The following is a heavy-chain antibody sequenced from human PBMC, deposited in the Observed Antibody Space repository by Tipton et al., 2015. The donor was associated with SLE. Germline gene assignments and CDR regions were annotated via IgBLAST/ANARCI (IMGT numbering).Heavy chain of an antibody. CDR1: GGSIRRSFYY. Sequence: TLSLTCTVSGGSIRRSFYYWGWIRQPPGKGLEWIGSIYYSGYTYYNPSLKSRVTISVDTSTNQFSLNLNSMTAADTAVYYCAKDHYYNSSGFPYYFDFWGQGTLVAVSS. D-gene: IGHD3-22*01. J-gene: IGHJ4*02. CDR2: IYYSGYT. V-gene: IGHV4-39*07. CDR3: AKDHYYNSSGFPYYFDF.